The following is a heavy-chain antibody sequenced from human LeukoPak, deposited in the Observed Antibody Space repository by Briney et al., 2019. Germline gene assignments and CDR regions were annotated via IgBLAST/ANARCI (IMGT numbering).Heavy chain of an antibody. CDR3: AKSSLYYDILTGFIHDAFDI. CDR2: ISGSGGST. V-gene: IGHV3-23*01. CDR1: GFTFSSYW. D-gene: IGHD3-9*01. J-gene: IGHJ3*02. Sequence: GGSLRLSCAVSGFTFSSYWMSWFRQAPGKGLEWVSAISGSGGSTYYADSVKGRFTISRDNSKNTLYLQMNSLRAEDTAVYYCAKSSLYYDILTGFIHDAFDIWGHGTMVTVSS.